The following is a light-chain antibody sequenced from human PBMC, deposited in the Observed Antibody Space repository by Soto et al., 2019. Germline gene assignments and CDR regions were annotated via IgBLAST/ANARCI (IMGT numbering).Light chain of an antibody. J-gene: IGKJ1*01. CDR1: QSVSSSY. V-gene: IGKV3-20*01. CDR2: AAS. CDR3: QRYSRSPSCP. Sequence: EIVLTQSPGTLSLSPGERATLSCRASQSVSSSYLAWYQQKPGQATRLLIYAASSRATGIPDRCSGSGSGTDFTLRISSLEPEDFAVYYGQRYSRSPSCPFGQGTQVEIK.